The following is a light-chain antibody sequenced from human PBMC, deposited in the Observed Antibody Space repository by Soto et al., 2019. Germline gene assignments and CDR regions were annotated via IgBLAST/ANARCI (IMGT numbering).Light chain of an antibody. Sequence: EIVLTQSPGTLSLSPGESATLSCTASRSLSSDYLAWYQQKPGQAPRLLFYHASRRATGTPDRFSVSGSGTDCTLTISRLETGDFAVYYCQQYGDSPRSFGQGTKVDIK. J-gene: IGKJ1*01. CDR2: HAS. CDR1: RSLSSDY. V-gene: IGKV3-20*01. CDR3: QQYGDSPRS.